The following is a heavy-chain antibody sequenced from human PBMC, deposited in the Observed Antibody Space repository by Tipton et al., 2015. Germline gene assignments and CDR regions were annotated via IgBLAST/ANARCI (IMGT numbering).Heavy chain of an antibody. V-gene: IGHV3-23*01. CDR2: ISGSGGST. D-gene: IGHD4-23*01. J-gene: IGHJ4*02. CDR1: GFTFNIYA. Sequence: SLRLSCAASGFTFNIYAMTWVRQAPGKGLEWVSGISGSGGSTYYADSVKGRFTVSRDNSKNTLSLQMNSLRAEDTAVYYCAKGGGKGYGYDYWGQGSLVTVSS. CDR3: AKGGGKGYGYDY.